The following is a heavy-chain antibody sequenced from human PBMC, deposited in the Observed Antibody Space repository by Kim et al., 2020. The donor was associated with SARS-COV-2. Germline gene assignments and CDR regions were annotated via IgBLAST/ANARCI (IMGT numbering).Heavy chain of an antibody. J-gene: IGHJ4*02. D-gene: IGHD5-12*01. CDR2: NT. Sequence: NTGYAQKVQGRVTMTRNTSISTAYMELSSLRSEDTAVYYCARGRRDGYLYWGQGTLVTVSS. V-gene: IGHV1-8*01. CDR3: ARGRRDGYLY.